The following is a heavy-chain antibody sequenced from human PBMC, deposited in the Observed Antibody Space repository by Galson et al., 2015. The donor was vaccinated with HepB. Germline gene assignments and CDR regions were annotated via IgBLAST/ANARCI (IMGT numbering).Heavy chain of an antibody. J-gene: IGHJ1*01. V-gene: IGHV1-3*01. Sequence: SVKVSCKASGYTFTSYAMNWVRQAPGQRLEWMGWINAGNGNTKYSQKFQGRVTITRDTSASTAYMELSSLRSEDTAVYYCATVAGTQSAEYFQHWGQGTLVTVSS. CDR1: GYTFTSYA. CDR3: ATVAGTQSAEYFQH. CDR2: INAGNGNT. D-gene: IGHD6-19*01.